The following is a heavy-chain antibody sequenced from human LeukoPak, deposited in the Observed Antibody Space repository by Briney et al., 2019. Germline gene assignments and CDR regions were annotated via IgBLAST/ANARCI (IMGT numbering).Heavy chain of an antibody. CDR3: ARAYYDTSGYPGWYFDL. CDR2: IYTSGST. D-gene: IGHD3-22*01. V-gene: IGHV4-4*07. Sequence: SETLSLTCTVSGGSIGSYYWSWIRQPAGKGLQWIGRIYTSGSTNYNPSLKSRVTMSVDTSKNQFSLKLTSVTAADTAVYCCARAYYDTSGYPGWYFDLWGRGTLVTVSS. CDR1: GGSIGSYY. J-gene: IGHJ2*01.